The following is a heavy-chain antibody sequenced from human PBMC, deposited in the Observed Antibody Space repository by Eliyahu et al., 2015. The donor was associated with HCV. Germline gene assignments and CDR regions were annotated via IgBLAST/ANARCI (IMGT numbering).Heavy chain of an antibody. CDR1: GXTXSSXA. Sequence: EVQLLESGGGLVQPGGSLXLSCAXSGXTXSSXAMSWGRQGPGEGVGGVSAXSGSGGSTYYADSVKGRFTISRDNSKNTLYLQMNSLRAEDTAVYYCAKMATYYYDSSGYGFDYWGQGTLVTVSS. CDR3: AKMATYYYDSSGYGFDY. J-gene: IGHJ4*02. V-gene: IGHV3-23*01. CDR2: XSGSGGST. D-gene: IGHD3-22*01.